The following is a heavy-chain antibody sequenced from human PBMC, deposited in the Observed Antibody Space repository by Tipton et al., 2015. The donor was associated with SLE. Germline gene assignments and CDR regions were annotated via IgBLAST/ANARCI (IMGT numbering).Heavy chain of an antibody. CDR3: ARDDFWCGREWFDP. CDR2: IYTSGST. Sequence: TLSLTCTVSGGSISRGSYYWSWIRQPAGKGLEWIGRIYTSGSTNYNPSLKSRVTISVDTSKNQFSLKLSSVTAADTAVYYCARDDFWCGREWFDPWGQGTLVTVAS. D-gene: IGHD3-3*01. J-gene: IGHJ5*02. V-gene: IGHV4-61*02. CDR1: GGSISRGSYY.